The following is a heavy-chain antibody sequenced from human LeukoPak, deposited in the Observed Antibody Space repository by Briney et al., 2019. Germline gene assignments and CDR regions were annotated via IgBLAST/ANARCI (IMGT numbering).Heavy chain of an antibody. CDR2: IYSGGST. J-gene: IGHJ4*02. Sequence: TGGSLRLSCAASGFTVSSNYMSWVRQAPGKGLEWVSVIYSGGSTYYADSVKGRITISRDNSKNTLYLQMNSLRAEDTAVYYCARRARGILTGWKYYFDYWGQGTLATVSS. V-gene: IGHV3-53*01. CDR1: GFTVSSNY. D-gene: IGHD3-9*01. CDR3: ARRARGILTGWKYYFDY.